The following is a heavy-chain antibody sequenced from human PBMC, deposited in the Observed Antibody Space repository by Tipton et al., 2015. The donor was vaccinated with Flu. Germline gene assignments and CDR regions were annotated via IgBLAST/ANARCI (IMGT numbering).Heavy chain of an antibody. CDR2: IYRSGST. V-gene: IGHV4-38-2*02. CDR3: ARRDGYNFDY. Sequence: TLSLTCTVSGDSISSGFYWGWIRQSPGKGLEWIGNIYRSGSTFYNPSLKSRVTISVDTSKNQFSLKLSSVTAADTAVYYCARRDGYNFDYRGQGTLVTVSS. CDR1: GDSISSGFY. D-gene: IGHD5-24*01. J-gene: IGHJ4*02.